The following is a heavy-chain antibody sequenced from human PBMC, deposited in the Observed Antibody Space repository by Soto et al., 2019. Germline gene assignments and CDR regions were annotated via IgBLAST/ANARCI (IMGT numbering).Heavy chain of an antibody. J-gene: IGHJ5*02. D-gene: IGHD1-1*01. CDR3: ARVGSIADNWNDSWFDP. Sequence: APVKVSCKASGYTFTSYGISWVRQAPGQGLEWMGWISAYNGNTNYAQKLQGRVTMTTDTSTSTAYMELRSLRSDDTAVYYCARVGSIADNWNDSWFDPWGQGTLVTVSS. CDR1: GYTFTSYG. CDR2: ISAYNGNT. V-gene: IGHV1-18*01.